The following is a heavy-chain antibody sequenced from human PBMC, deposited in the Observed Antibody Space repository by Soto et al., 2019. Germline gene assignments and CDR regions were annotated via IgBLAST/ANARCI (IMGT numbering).Heavy chain of an antibody. V-gene: IGHV3-13*01. CDR1: GFTFSSYD. CDR3: AREDWSGYYGGGMDV. CDR2: IGTAGDT. Sequence: GGSLRLSCAASGFTFSSYDMHWVRQATGKGLEWVSAIGTAGDTYYPGSVKGRFTISRENAKNSLYLQMNSLRAEDTAVYYCAREDWSGYYGGGMDVWGQGTTVTVSS. J-gene: IGHJ6*02. D-gene: IGHD3-3*01.